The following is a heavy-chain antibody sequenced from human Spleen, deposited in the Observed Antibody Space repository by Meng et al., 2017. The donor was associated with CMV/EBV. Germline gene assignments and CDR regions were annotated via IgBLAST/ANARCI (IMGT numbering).Heavy chain of an antibody. CDR3: ARGDYDFWSDYWRWFDP. J-gene: IGHJ5*02. V-gene: IGHV4-34*01. Sequence: GWSFSDSDCSWIRQPPGKGLEWIGEINHSGGSNYNPSLKSRVTISVDTSKNQFSLKLSSVTAADTAVYYCARGDYDFWSDYWRWFDPWGQGTLVTVSS. CDR2: INHSGGS. CDR1: GWSFSDSD. D-gene: IGHD3-3*01.